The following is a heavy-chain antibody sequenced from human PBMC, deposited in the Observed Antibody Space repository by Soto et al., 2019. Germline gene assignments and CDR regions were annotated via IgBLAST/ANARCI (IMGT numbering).Heavy chain of an antibody. CDR3: ARGSGYCSSTSCSYYYYYYGMDV. CDR2: IYHSGST. CDR1: GGSISRSNW. J-gene: IGHJ6*02. V-gene: IGHV4-4*02. D-gene: IGHD2-2*01. Sequence: SETLSLTCAVSGGSISRSNWWSWVRQPPGKGLEWIGEIYHSGSTNYNPSLKSRVTISVDKSKNQFSLKLSSVTAADTAVYYCARGSGYCSSTSCSYYYYYYGMDVWGQGTTVTVSS.